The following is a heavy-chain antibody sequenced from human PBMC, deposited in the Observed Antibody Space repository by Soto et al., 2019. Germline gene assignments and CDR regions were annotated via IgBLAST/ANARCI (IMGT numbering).Heavy chain of an antibody. Sequence: GGSLRLSCVASVFTFGTTDMSWVRQAPGEGLEWVSTIDGSGGITYYADSVKGRFTISRDNSRNTVYLQMNSLRGDDTALYYCVSWVSAHFDYWGQGIPGTVYS. CDR3: VSWVSAHFDY. V-gene: IGHV3-23*01. CDR2: IDGSGGIT. J-gene: IGHJ4*02. D-gene: IGHD3-16*01. CDR1: VFTFGTTD.